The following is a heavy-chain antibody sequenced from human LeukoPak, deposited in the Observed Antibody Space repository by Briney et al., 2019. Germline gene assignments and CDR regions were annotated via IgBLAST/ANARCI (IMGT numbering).Heavy chain of an antibody. Sequence: SETLSLTCAVYGGSFSGYYWSWISQPPGRGLEWIGEINHSGSTNYNPSLKSRVTISVDTSKNQFSLKLSSVTAADTAVYYCARGLSLPFYYYYYMDVWGKGTTVTVSS. CDR1: GGSFSGYY. J-gene: IGHJ6*03. CDR2: INHSGST. D-gene: IGHD3-3*02. V-gene: IGHV4-34*01. CDR3: ARGLSLPFYYYYYMDV.